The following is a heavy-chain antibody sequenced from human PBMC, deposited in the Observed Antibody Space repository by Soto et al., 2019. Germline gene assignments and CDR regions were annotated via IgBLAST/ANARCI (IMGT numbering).Heavy chain of an antibody. CDR1: GSPFSTYG. J-gene: IGHJ4*02. D-gene: IGHD3-3*02. CDR2: ISNGGDYI. Sequence: EVQVVESGGDLVKPGGSLRLSCTASGSPFSTYGMNWVRQAPGKGLEWISSISNGGDYIYYADSVQGRFTISRDNAKNSLYLQMNSLRAEDTAVYFCARDESAGSSIRYWGQGTLVTVSS. V-gene: IGHV3-21*01. CDR3: ARDESAGSSIRY.